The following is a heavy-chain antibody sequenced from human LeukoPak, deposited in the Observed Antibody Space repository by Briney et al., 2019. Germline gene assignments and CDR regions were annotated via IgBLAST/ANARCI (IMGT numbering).Heavy chain of an antibody. J-gene: IGHJ4*02. CDR3: AKDPYYYDSSDYYPAYHFDY. CDR2: INDGGRT. V-gene: IGHV3-53*01. Sequence: GGSLRLSCAASGFTVSSNYMSWVRQAPGKGLEWVSVINDGGRTNYADSVKGRFTISRDISKNTLYLQMNSLRVEDTAVYYCAKDPYYYDSSDYYPAYHFDYWGQGTLVTVSS. D-gene: IGHD3-22*01. CDR1: GFTVSSNY.